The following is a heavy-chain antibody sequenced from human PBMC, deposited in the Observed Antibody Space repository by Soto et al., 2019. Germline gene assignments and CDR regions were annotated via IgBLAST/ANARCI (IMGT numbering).Heavy chain of an antibody. Sequence: SETLSLTCTVSGGSISSSSYYWGWIRQPPGKGLEWIGHFYYSGSTYYNPSLKSRVTISVDTSKNQFSLQLSSVTPEDTAVYYCARIHSSSSSDMDVWGQGTTVTVSS. CDR1: GGSISSSSYY. D-gene: IGHD6-6*01. J-gene: IGHJ6*02. CDR3: ARIHSSSSSDMDV. V-gene: IGHV4-39*01. CDR2: FYYSGST.